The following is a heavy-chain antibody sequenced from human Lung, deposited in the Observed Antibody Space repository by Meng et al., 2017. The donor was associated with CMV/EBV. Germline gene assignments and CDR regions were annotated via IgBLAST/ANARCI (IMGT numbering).Heavy chain of an antibody. CDR3: AKDLAAAGQLYYYYGMDV. V-gene: IGHV3-43*01. Sequence: GGSLRLXXAASGFTLDDYTMHWVRQAPGKGLEWVSLISWDGGSTYYADSVKGRFTISRDNSKNSLYLQMNSLRTEDTALYYCAKDLAAAGQLYYYYGMDVWGQGTTVXVSS. CDR1: GFTLDDYT. D-gene: IGHD6-13*01. J-gene: IGHJ6*02. CDR2: ISWDGGST.